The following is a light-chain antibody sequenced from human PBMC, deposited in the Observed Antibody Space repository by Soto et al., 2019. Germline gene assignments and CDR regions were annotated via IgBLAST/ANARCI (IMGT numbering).Light chain of an antibody. V-gene: IGKV3-20*01. J-gene: IGKJ4*01. CDR2: GAY. CDR3: HMYGGSAIT. Sequence: EIVLTQSPGTLSLSPGDRATLSCRASKSVDSSYLVWYQQKPGRAPRLLIYGAYNRATGSPDRFSGSGSGTDFTLTISRLEPEDFAVYYCHMYGGSAITFGGGTKVEI. CDR1: KSVDSSY.